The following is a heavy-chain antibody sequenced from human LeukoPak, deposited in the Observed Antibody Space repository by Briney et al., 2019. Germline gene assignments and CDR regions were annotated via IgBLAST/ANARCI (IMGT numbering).Heavy chain of an antibody. CDR3: AKDIRTEVGLLWFGNDAFDI. V-gene: IGHV3-11*01. Sequence: TGGSLRLSCAASGFTFSDYYMSWIRQAPGKGLEWVSYISSSGSTIYYADSVKGRFTISRDNAKNSLYLQMNSLRAEDTAVYYCAKDIRTEVGLLWFGNDAFDIWGQGTMVTVSS. D-gene: IGHD3-10*01. CDR1: GFTFSDYY. CDR2: ISSSGSTI. J-gene: IGHJ3*02.